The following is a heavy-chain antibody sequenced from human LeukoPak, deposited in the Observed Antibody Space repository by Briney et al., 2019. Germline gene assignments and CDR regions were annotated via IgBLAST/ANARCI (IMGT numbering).Heavy chain of an antibody. Sequence: PGGSLRLSCAGSGFTFSIYAMSWVRQAPGKGLEWVSGTSRSGGSTYYADSVKGRFTISRDNSKNTLYLQMNSLRAEDTAVYYCAKPPYLTDSYDSSGYSYDYWGPGTLVTVSS. CDR3: AKPPYLTDSYDSSGYSYDY. CDR2: TSRSGGST. CDR1: GFTFSIYA. V-gene: IGHV3-23*01. D-gene: IGHD3-22*01. J-gene: IGHJ4*02.